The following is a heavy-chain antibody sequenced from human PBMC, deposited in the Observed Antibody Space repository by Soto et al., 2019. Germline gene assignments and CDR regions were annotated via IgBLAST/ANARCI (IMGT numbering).Heavy chain of an antibody. D-gene: IGHD6-13*01. Sequence: SETLSLTCTVSGGSISSYYWSWIRQPPGKGLEWIGYIYYSGSTNYNPSLKSRVTISVDTSKNQFSLKLSSVTAADTAVYYCARVSIAAAGNWFDPWGQGTLGTVSS. CDR2: IYYSGST. CDR1: GGSISSYY. J-gene: IGHJ5*02. CDR3: ARVSIAAAGNWFDP. V-gene: IGHV4-59*01.